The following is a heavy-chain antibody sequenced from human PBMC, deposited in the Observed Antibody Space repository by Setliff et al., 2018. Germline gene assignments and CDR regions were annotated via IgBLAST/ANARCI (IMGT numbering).Heavy chain of an antibody. V-gene: IGHV1-24*01. CDR3: AAVRGVIIMNVFRFGS. J-gene: IGHJ1*01. CDR1: GSTLPDLS. Sequence: ASVKVSCKVSGSTLPDLSMHWVRLAPGRGLEWMGGYDPGEGKIVYADKFQGRVTLTEDTSTDTFYMELRSLRSDDTAVYYCAAVRGVIIMNVFRFGSWGQGTLVTVSS. D-gene: IGHD3-10*01. CDR2: YDPGEGKI.